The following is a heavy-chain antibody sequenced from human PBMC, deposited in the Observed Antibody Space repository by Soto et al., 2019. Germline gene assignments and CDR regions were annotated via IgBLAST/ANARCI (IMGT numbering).Heavy chain of an antibody. J-gene: IGHJ4*02. CDR1: GFSFSTSGVG. D-gene: IGHD1-1*01. CDR3: AHEKSARGTEPFDY. CDR2: IYWNDDK. V-gene: IGHV2-5*01. Sequence: SGPTLVNPTQTLTLTCSFSGFSFSTSGVGVGWIRQPPGKAPQWLALIYWNDDKRYTPSLKSRLTVTKDTSKNQVVLTMTNMDPVDTATYFCAHEKSARGTEPFDYWGQGTLVTASS.